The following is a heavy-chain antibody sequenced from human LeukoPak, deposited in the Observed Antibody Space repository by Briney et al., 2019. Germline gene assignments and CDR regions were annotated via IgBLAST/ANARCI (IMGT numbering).Heavy chain of an antibody. Sequence: GRSLRLSCAASGFTFSSYAMHWVRQAPGKRLEWVAVISYDGSNKYYADSVKGRFTISRDNSENTLYLQMNSLRAEDTALYYCARGPYGSDILTGYYNYWGQGTLVTVSS. CDR3: ARGPYGSDILTGYYNY. CDR1: GFTFSSYA. J-gene: IGHJ4*02. CDR2: ISYDGSNK. V-gene: IGHV3-30*04. D-gene: IGHD3-9*01.